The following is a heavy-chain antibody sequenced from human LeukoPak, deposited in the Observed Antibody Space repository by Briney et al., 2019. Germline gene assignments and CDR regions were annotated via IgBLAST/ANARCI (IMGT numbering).Heavy chain of an antibody. CDR1: GGTFSSYA. CDR2: IIPIFGTA. J-gene: IGHJ4*02. CDR3: ARGGVGGYCSGGSCYLPFDY. Sequence: VASVKVSCKASGGTFSSYAISWVRQAPGQGLEWMGGIIPIFGTANYAQKFQGRVTITTDESTSTAYMELSSLRSEDTAVYYCARGGVGGYCSGGSCYLPFDYWGQGTLVTVSS. D-gene: IGHD2-15*01. V-gene: IGHV1-69*05.